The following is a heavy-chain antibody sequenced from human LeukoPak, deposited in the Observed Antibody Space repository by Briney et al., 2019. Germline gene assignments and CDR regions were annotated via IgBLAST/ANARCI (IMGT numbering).Heavy chain of an antibody. D-gene: IGHD3-16*01. CDR1: GFTFSDYY. CDR2: ISSSSGFT. V-gene: IGHV3-11*05. Sequence: GGSLRLSCAASGFTFSDYYMTWIRRAQGKGLEWVSYISSSSGFTKYADSVRGRFTISRDNAKNSLYLQMNTLRVDDTAVYYCARGSPPGDWGQGTLVTVSS. CDR3: ARGSPPGD. J-gene: IGHJ4*02.